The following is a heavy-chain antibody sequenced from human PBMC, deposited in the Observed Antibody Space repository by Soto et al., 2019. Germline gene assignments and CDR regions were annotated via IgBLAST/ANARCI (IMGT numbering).Heavy chain of an antibody. V-gene: IGHV3-21*01. D-gene: IGHD2-8*01. Sequence: GSLRLSCAASGFTFSSYSMNWVRQAPGKGLEWVSSISSSSSYIYYADSVKGRFTISRDNAKNSLYLQMNSLRAEDTAVYYCARDARDHSRNGYYSYSGMDVSGQGTTVTVSS. CDR2: ISSSSSYI. J-gene: IGHJ6*02. CDR1: GFTFSSYS. CDR3: ARDARDHSRNGYYSYSGMDV.